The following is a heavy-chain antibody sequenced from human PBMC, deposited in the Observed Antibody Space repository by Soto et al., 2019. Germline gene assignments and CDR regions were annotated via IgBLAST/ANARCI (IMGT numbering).Heavy chain of an antibody. CDR3: ARVSCSGGSCYGYYGMDV. D-gene: IGHD2-15*01. J-gene: IGHJ6*02. CDR2: IYYSGST. CDR1: GGSISSYY. V-gene: IGHV4-59*01. Sequence: SATLSLTCTVSGGSISSYYWSWIRQPPGKGLEWIGYIYYSGSTNYNPSLKSRVTISVDTSKNQFSLKLSSVTAADTAVYYCARVSCSGGSCYGYYGMDVWGQGTTVTVSS.